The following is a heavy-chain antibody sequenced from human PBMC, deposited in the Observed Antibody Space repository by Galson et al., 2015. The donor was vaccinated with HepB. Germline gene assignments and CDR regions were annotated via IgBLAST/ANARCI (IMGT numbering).Heavy chain of an antibody. V-gene: IGHV3-33*01. J-gene: IGHJ4*02. CDR2: IWHDGSNQ. Sequence: SLRLSCAASGFTFSRHGIHWVRQAPGKGLECVAMIWHDGSNQLYADSVKGRFTISRDNSKNKLYLQMDSLRAEDTAIYYCVRESLMAMVTFDLWGRETLVTVSS. CDR3: VRESLMAMVTFDL. CDR1: GFTFSRHG. D-gene: IGHD5-18*01.